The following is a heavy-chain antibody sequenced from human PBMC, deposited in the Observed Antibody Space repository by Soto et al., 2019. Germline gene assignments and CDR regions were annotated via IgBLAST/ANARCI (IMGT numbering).Heavy chain of an antibody. CDR1: GFTFSSYA. V-gene: IGHV3-23*01. Sequence: GEALKISCAASGFTFSSYALSSVRQAPGKGLEWVSAISGSGGSTYYADSVKGRFTISRDNSKNTLYLQMNSLRAEDTAVYYCAKDPRAARLFWFDPWGQGTLVTVSS. J-gene: IGHJ5*02. D-gene: IGHD6-6*01. CDR2: ISGSGGST. CDR3: AKDPRAARLFWFDP.